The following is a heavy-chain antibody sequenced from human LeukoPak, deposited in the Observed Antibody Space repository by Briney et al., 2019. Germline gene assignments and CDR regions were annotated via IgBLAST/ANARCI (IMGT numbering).Heavy chain of an antibody. CDR1: GFTFSSYG. J-gene: IGHJ4*02. V-gene: IGHV3-23*01. CDR2: ISGSGGST. Sequence: GGSLRLSCAACGFTFSSYGMSWVRQATGQGLEWVETISGSGGSTYYAESVKGRFTISRDSTKNKLYLQMNSLRAEDAAVYYCAKVGRGYSYGSNDYWGQGTVVTVSS. CDR3: AKVGRGYSYGSNDY. D-gene: IGHD5-18*01.